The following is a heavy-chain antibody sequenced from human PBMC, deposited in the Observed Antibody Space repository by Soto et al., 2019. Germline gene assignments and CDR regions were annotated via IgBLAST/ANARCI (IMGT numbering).Heavy chain of an antibody. V-gene: IGHV1-46*01. CDR3: ATLWCGGHCYVDY. D-gene: IGHD2-21*02. CDR1: GYTFTNFY. CDR2: INPGVGST. J-gene: IGHJ4*02. Sequence: QVQLVQSGAELKKPGASVKVSCKASGYTFTNFYIHWVRQAPGQGLEWMGRINPGVGSTTYAQRFQDRVTMTRDTSTSTVYMELSSLRSEERAMYYCATLWCGGHCYVDYWGPGTLVTVSS.